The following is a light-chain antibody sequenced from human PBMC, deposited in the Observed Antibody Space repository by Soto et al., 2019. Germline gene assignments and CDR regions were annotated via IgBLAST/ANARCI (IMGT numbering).Light chain of an antibody. Sequence: DIQMTQSPSSLSASVVDRVTITCQASQDISSNLNWYQQKPGKAPKFLIYDASDLQTGVPSRFSGSGSGTDFTFTISSLQPEDIATYYCQQYDNLPRTFGQGTKVDIK. CDR2: DAS. CDR3: QQYDNLPRT. J-gene: IGKJ1*01. CDR1: QDISSN. V-gene: IGKV1-33*01.